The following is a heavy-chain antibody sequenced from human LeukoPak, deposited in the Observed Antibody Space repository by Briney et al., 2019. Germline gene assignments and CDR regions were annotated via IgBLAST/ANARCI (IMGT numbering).Heavy chain of an antibody. V-gene: IGHV3-21*01. J-gene: IGHJ4*02. CDR1: GFTFSSYS. D-gene: IGHD5-12*01. CDR2: ISSSSSYI. Sequence: GGSLRLSCAASGFTFSSYSMNWVRQAPGKGLEWVSSISSSSSYIYYADSVKGRFTISRDNAKNSLYLQMNSLRAVDTAVYYCARAYSGYDCRYWGQGTLVTVSS. CDR3: ARAYSGYDCRY.